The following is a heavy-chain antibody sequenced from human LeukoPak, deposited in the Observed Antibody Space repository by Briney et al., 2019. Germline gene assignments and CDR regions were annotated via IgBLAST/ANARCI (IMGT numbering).Heavy chain of an antibody. CDR3: ARGMGATREIFDY. J-gene: IGHJ4*02. D-gene: IGHD1-26*01. V-gene: IGHV4-39*01. CDR2: IYYSGST. Sequence: PSETLSLTCTVSGGSISSSSYYSGWIRQPPGKGLEWIGSIYYSGSTYCNPPLKSRVTISVDTSKNQFSLKLSSLTAAATAVYYCARGMGATREIFDYWGQGTLVTVSS. CDR1: GGSISSSSYY.